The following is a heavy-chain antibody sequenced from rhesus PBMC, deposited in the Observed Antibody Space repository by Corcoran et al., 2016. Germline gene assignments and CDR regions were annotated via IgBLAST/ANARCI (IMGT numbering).Heavy chain of an antibody. CDR1: GFTVCSYW. J-gene: IGHJ4*01. CDR3: TRVTTFSFDY. CDR2: IYGSTL. D-gene: IGHD4-17*01. Sequence: VQLAESGGGLFQPGGSWRLSCAASGFTVCSYWLIWFRQAPGKGLGWFSDIYGSTLYYGDSVKGRFTVSRDKAKNSLYLQMNSLRAEDTAVYYCTRVTTFSFDYWGQGVLVTVSS. V-gene: IGHV3-11*01.